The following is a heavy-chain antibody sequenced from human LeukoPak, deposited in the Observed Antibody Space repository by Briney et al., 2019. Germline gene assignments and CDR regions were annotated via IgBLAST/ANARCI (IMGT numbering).Heavy chain of an antibody. CDR1: GFTFSSYG. Sequence: GGSLRLSCAASGFTFSSYGMHWVRQAPGKGLEGVAVISYDGSNKYYADSVKGRFTISRDNSKNTLYLQMNSLRPEDTAVYYCARDIVEPPGSGRYFDNWGQGTLITVSS. V-gene: IGHV3-30*03. J-gene: IGHJ4*02. D-gene: IGHD1-14*01. CDR3: ARDIVEPPGSGRYFDN. CDR2: ISYDGSNK.